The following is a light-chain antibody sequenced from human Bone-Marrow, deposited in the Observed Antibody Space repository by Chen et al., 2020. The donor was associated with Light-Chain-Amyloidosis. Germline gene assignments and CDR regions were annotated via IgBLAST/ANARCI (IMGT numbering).Light chain of an antibody. CDR1: SGDVGSYNY. J-gene: IGLJ1*01. Sequence: QSALTQPASVSGSPGQSITISCTGTSGDVGSYNYVPWYQQHPGKAPKDMIYAVSNRPSGVSNRFSGSTSGNTASLTISGLQAEDEADYYFSSFTSSSSYVFGPGTKVTVL. CDR3: SSFTSSSSYV. V-gene: IGLV2-14*01. CDR2: AVS.